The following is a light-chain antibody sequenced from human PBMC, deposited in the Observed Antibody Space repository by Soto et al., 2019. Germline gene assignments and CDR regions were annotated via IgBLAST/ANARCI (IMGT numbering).Light chain of an antibody. J-gene: IGKJ2*01. Sequence: DIQMTQSPSSLSASVGDRVTITCRASQSISSYLTWYQQKPGKAPKLLIYAASSLQSGVPSRFGGSGSGTDFTLTISSLQPEDFATYYCQQSYSTPYTFGQGTKLEIK. CDR2: AAS. V-gene: IGKV1-39*01. CDR1: QSISSY. CDR3: QQSYSTPYT.